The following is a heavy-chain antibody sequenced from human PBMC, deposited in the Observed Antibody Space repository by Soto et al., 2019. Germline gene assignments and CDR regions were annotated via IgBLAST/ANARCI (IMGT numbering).Heavy chain of an antibody. J-gene: IGHJ6*02. Sequence: QVQLVQSGGGVVQPGRSLRLSCAASRFTFSSYGMHWVRQAPGKGLEWVAFISYDGSNKYYADSVKGRFTISRDTSKNTLYLQMNSLRAEDTAVYYCAQDVELERPYGMDVWGQGTTVTVSS. CDR3: AQDVELERPYGMDV. CDR2: ISYDGSNK. V-gene: IGHV3-30*18. D-gene: IGHD1-1*01. CDR1: RFTFSSYG.